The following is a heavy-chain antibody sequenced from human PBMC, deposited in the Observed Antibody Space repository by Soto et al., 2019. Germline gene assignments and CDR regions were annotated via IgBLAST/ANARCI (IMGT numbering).Heavy chain of an antibody. J-gene: IGHJ4*02. Sequence: GGSLRLSCAASGFTFSSYAMSWVRQAPGKGLEWVSAVSSGGDTYYADSVKVRFTISRDNLRNTLYLQMNSLRAEDTAVYYCAKGATGPFDYWGQGALVTVSS. CDR1: GFTFSSYA. V-gene: IGHV3-23*01. CDR3: AKGATGPFDY. CDR2: VSSGGDT. D-gene: IGHD1-1*01.